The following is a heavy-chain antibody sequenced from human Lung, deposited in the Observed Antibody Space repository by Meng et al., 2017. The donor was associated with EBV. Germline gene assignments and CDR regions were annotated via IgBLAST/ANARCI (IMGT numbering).Heavy chain of an antibody. D-gene: IGHD2-15*01. CDR3: ASLVAATRWFDP. CDR2: IYHSGST. CDR1: GGSISSSNW. Sequence: QVQLQESGPGLVKPSETLSLTCAGSGGSISSSNWWSWVRQPPGKGLEWIGEIYHSGSTNYNPSLKSRVTISVDTSKNQFSLNLSSVTAADTAVYYCASLVAATRWFDPWGQGTLVTVSS. V-gene: IGHV4-4*02. J-gene: IGHJ5*02.